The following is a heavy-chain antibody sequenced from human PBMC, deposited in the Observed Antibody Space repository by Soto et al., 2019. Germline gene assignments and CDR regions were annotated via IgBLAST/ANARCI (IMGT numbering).Heavy chain of an antibody. CDR1: GFTFTAYD. CDR2: ASSDGYNK. D-gene: IGHD3-22*01. CDR3: ARGLEGGLDP. Sequence: QLHLVESGGGVVQPGRSLSLSCAASGFTFTAYDMHWVRQAPGKGLEWVAVASSDGYNKYYSDFVKGRFAISRDNSKNTVYLQMNSLRPEDTVLYFCARGLEGGLDPWGQGTLVTVSS. V-gene: IGHV3-30*09. J-gene: IGHJ5*02.